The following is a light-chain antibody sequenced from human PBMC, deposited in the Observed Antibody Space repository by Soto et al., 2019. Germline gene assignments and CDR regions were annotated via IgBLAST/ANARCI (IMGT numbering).Light chain of an antibody. CDR1: SSDVGGYNY. Sequence: HSALTQPASVSGSPGQSITISCTGTSSDVGGYNYVSWYQQHPGKAPKLMIYDVSTQPSGVSNRFSGSKSGNTASLTISGLQAEDEADYYCSSYTSSSTLYVFGTGTKLTVL. CDR2: DVS. J-gene: IGLJ1*01. CDR3: SSYTSSSTLYV. V-gene: IGLV2-14*01.